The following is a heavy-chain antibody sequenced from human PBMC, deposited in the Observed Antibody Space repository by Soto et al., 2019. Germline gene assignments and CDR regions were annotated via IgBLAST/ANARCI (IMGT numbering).Heavy chain of an antibody. V-gene: IGHV4-34*01. Sequence: SATWSLSSACSGGSFIGYCWRWIRQPPGKGLEWIGEINHSGSTNYNPSLKSRVTISVDTSKNQFSLKLSSVTAADTAVYYCASSEVVQSANLTSAYFIRLYHWVRPWRKASVV. J-gene: IGHJ5*02. CDR3: ASSEVVQSANLTSAYFIRLYHWVRP. CDR2: INHSGST. CDR1: GGSFIGYC. D-gene: IGHD2-2*01.